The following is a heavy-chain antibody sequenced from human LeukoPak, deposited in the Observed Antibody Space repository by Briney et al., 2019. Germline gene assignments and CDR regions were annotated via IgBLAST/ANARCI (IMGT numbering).Heavy chain of an antibody. CDR1: GFTFSNYA. CDR3: AKDLGAGVTSSGYFDY. J-gene: IGHJ4*02. CDR2: ISGSGTYT. D-gene: IGHD1-26*01. V-gene: IGHV3-23*01. Sequence: PGGSLRVSCAASGFTFSNYAMSWARQAPGKGLEWVSAISGSGTYTYYADSVKGRFTISRDNSKNTLYLQMNSLRAEDTAVYYCAKDLGAGVTSSGYFDYWGQGTLVTVSS.